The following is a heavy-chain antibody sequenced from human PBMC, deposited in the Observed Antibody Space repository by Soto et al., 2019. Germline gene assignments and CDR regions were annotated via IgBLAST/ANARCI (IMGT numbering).Heavy chain of an antibody. J-gene: IGHJ6*02. D-gene: IGHD3-22*01. CDR1: GYSFTSYW. CDR2: VDPSDSYT. Sequence: GESLKISCKGAGYSFTSYWIGGRRQMPGKGREGWGKVDPSDSYTNYSPSFQGHVTISADKSISTAYLQWSSLKASDTAMYYCARRRYYDSSGYPDHYYYYGMDVWGQGTTVTVSS. V-gene: IGHV5-10-1*01. CDR3: ARRRYYDSSGYPDHYYYYGMDV.